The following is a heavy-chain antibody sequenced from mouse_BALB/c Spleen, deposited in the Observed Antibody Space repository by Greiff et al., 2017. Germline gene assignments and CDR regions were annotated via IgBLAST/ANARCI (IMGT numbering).Heavy chain of an antibody. CDR1: GFSLTSYG. D-gene: IGHD1-1*01. J-gene: IGHJ1*01. CDR3: AREYGSSLNWYFDV. CDR2: IWAGGST. V-gene: IGHV2-9*02. Sequence: VKLMESGPGLVAPSQSLSITCTVSGFSLTSYGVHWVRQPPGKGLEWLGVIWAGGSTNYNSALMSRLSISKDNSKSQVFLKMNSLQTDDTAMYYCAREYGSSLNWYFDVWGAGTTVTVSS.